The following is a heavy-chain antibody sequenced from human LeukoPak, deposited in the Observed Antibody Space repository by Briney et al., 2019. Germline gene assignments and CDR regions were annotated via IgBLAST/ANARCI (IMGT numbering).Heavy chain of an antibody. J-gene: IGHJ4*02. D-gene: IGHD2-15*01. CDR3: ARVDTLTDAPLDY. Sequence: TGGSLRLSCAASGFTFSSYGMHWVRQAPGKGLEWVAFIRYDGSNKYYADSVKGRFTISRDNSKNTLYLQMNSLRGEDTAVYYCARVDTLTDAPLDYWGQGALVTVSS. CDR1: GFTFSSYG. CDR2: IRYDGSNK. V-gene: IGHV3-30*02.